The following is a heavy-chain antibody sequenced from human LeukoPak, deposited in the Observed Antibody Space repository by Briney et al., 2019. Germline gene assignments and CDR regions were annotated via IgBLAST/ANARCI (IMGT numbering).Heavy chain of an antibody. V-gene: IGHV3-7*01. J-gene: IGHJ6*02. D-gene: IGHD6-13*01. CDR1: GFTFSSCW. Sequence: PGGSLRLSRAASGFTFSSCWMSWVRQAPGKGLEWVANIKRDGSEKYYVDSVKGRFTISRDNAKNSLCLQMNSLRAEDTAVYYCVRDRNDPWYSSSWHYGMDVWGQGTTVTVSS. CDR2: IKRDGSEK. CDR3: VRDRNDPWYSSSWHYGMDV.